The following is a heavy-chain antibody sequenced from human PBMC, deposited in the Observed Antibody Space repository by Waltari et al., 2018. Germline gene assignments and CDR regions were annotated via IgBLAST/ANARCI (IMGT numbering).Heavy chain of an antibody. CDR2: IYISGRT. J-gene: IGHJ4*02. CDR1: GGSISSSNW. Sequence: QVQLQESGPGLVKPSGTLSLTCAVSGGSISSSNWWSWVRQPPGKGLEWIGEIYISGRTNYNPSLKSRFPISVDKSKNQFSLKLSSVTAAYTAVYYCARDGSSSWYHAYYFDYWGQGTLVTVSS. D-gene: IGHD6-13*01. CDR3: ARDGSSSWYHAYYFDY. V-gene: IGHV4-4*02.